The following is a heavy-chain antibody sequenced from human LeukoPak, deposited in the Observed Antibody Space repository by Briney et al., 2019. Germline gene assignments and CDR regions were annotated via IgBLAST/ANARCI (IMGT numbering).Heavy chain of an antibody. CDR3: ARDLGHPSSPTY. V-gene: IGHV1-2*02. CDR2: INANSGGT. J-gene: IGHJ4*02. D-gene: IGHD3-10*01. CDR1: GYTFTGYY. Sequence: ASVKASCKASGYTFTGYYMHWVRQAPGQGLEWMGWINANSGGTKYAQKFQGRVTVTRDTSITTAFMELSSLTSDDTAVYYCARDLGHPSSPTYWGQGTLVTVSS.